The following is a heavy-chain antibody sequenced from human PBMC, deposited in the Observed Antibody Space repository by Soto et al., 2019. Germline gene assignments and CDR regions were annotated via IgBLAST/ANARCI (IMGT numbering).Heavy chain of an antibody. Sequence: SETLSLTCTVSGGSISSYYWSWSRQPPGKGLEWIGYIYYTGSTNYNPSLKSRVTISVDTSKKQFSLKLSSVTAADTAVYYCARHRPYSTLFYFDYWGQGTQVTVS. CDR2: IYYTGST. CDR1: GGSISSYY. V-gene: IGHV4-59*08. J-gene: IGHJ4*02. CDR3: ARHRPYSTLFYFDY. D-gene: IGHD2-15*01.